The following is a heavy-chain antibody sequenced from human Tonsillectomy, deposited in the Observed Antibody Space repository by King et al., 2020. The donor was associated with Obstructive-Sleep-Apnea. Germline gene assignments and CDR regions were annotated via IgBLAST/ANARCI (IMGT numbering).Heavy chain of an antibody. Sequence: VQLQQWGAGLLKPSETLSLTYAVYGGSFSGYYWSWIRQPPGKGLEWIGEINHSGSTNYNPSLKSRVTISVDTSKNQFSLKLSSVTAADTAVYYCARTSITMIVVAWGQGTLVTVSS. CDR3: ARTSITMIVVA. V-gene: IGHV4-34*01. CDR2: INHSGST. J-gene: IGHJ5*02. D-gene: IGHD3-22*01. CDR1: GGSFSGYY.